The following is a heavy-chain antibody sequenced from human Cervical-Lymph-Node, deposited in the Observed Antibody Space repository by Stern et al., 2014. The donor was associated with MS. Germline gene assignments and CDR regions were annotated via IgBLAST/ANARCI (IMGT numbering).Heavy chain of an antibody. CDR2: LSGDAGK. J-gene: IGHJ4*02. D-gene: IGHD3-3*01. Sequence: QVTLRESGPALVRPTQTLTLTCNFSGFLLASAGVGVGWIRQPPGKALEWLAILSGDAGKRYNPSLRSWPSIAKDSFTNQDCRTVTNVGLTDTATYYCAHNQITLYGVGNVGFDYWGQGTLVTVSS. CDR3: AHNQITLYGVGNVGFDY. V-gene: IGHV2-5*02. CDR1: GFLLASAGVG.